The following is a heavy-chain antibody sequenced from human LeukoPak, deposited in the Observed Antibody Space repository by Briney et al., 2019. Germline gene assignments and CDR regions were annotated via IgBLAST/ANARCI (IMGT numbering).Heavy chain of an antibody. CDR1: GFTFSSYA. D-gene: IGHD3-16*01. Sequence: GGSLRLSCAASGFTFSSYAMHWVRQAPGKGLEWVAVISYDGSNKYYADSVKGRFTISRDNSKNTLYLQMNSLRAEDTAVYYCASPGDPLDYWDQGTLVTVSS. V-gene: IGHV3-30*01. CDR2: ISYDGSNK. CDR3: ASPGDPLDY. J-gene: IGHJ4*02.